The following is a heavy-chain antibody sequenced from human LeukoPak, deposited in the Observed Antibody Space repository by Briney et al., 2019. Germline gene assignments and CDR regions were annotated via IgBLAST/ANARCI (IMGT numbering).Heavy chain of an antibody. CDR3: ARSTREGYCSSTSCYAGLDP. CDR1: GGSFSGYY. Sequence: ASETLSLTCAVYGGSFSGYYWSWIRQPPGKGLEWIGEINHSGSTNYNPPLKSRVTISVDTSKNQFSLKLSSVTAADTAVYYCARSTREGYCSSTSCYAGLDPWGQGTLVTVSS. CDR2: INHSGST. D-gene: IGHD2-2*01. V-gene: IGHV4-34*01. J-gene: IGHJ5*02.